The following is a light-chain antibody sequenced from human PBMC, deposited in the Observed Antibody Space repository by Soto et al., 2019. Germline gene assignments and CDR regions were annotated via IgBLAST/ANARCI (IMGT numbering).Light chain of an antibody. CDR1: QSVSNNY. V-gene: IGKV3-20*01. Sequence: EIVLTQSPGTLSLSPVERATLSCMASQSVSNNYLAWYQQKPGQAPRLLIYGASNRATGIPDRFSGSGSGTDFTLTISRLEPEDFAVYYCQKYGSSGTFAQGTRWIS. CDR3: QKYGSSGT. J-gene: IGKJ1*01. CDR2: GAS.